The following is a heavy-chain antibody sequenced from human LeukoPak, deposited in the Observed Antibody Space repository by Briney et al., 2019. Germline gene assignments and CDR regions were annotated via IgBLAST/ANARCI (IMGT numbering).Heavy chain of an antibody. D-gene: IGHD5-12*01. CDR3: AKEYSGYLY. Sequence: GGSLRLSCAASGFTFSNSAMSWVRQAPGKGLEWVSTISGSGGSTYYADSVKGRFTISRDNSKSTLYLQINSLRAEDTAVYYCAKEYSGYLYWGQGTLVTVSS. CDR2: ISGSGGST. J-gene: IGHJ4*02. V-gene: IGHV3-23*01. CDR1: GFTFSNSA.